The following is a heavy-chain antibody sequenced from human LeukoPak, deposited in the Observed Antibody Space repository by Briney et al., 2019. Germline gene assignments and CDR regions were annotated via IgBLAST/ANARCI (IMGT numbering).Heavy chain of an antibody. V-gene: IGHV3-30*18. D-gene: IGHD3-22*01. CDR1: GFTFSSYG. Sequence: GESLKISCAASGFTFSSYGMHWVRQAPGKGLEWVAVISYDGNNRYYADSVKGRFTISRDNSKNTLYLQMSSLRAEDTAVYFCAKDHYYYDSSGYYYCDYWGQGTLVTVSS. CDR2: ISYDGNNR. CDR3: AKDHYYYDSSGYYYCDY. J-gene: IGHJ4*02.